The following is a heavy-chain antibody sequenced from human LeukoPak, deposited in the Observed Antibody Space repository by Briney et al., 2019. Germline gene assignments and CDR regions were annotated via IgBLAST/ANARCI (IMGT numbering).Heavy chain of an antibody. J-gene: IGHJ4*02. CDR1: GGTFSSYA. Sequence: ASVKVSCKASGGTFSSYAISWVRQAPGQGLEWMGGIIPIFGTANYAQKFQGRVTITADESTSTAYMELSSLRSEDTAVYYCARDRGYYYDSSGYYPSPFDYWGQGTLVTVSS. CDR3: ARDRGYYYDSSGYYPSPFDY. CDR2: IIPIFGTA. D-gene: IGHD3-22*01. V-gene: IGHV1-69*01.